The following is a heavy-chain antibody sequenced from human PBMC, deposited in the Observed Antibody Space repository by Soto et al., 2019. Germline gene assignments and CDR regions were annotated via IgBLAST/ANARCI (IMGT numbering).Heavy chain of an antibody. CDR1: GGSISSGGYY. CDR3: ASGALGYCTNGVCYPFYYFDY. Sequence: TSETLSLTCTVSGGSISSGGYYWSWIRQHPGKGLEWIGYIYYSGSTYYNPSLKSRVTISVDTSKNQFSLKLSSVTAADTAVYYCASGALGYCTNGVCYPFYYFDYWGQGTLVTVSS. D-gene: IGHD2-8*01. CDR2: IYYSGST. J-gene: IGHJ4*02. V-gene: IGHV4-31*03.